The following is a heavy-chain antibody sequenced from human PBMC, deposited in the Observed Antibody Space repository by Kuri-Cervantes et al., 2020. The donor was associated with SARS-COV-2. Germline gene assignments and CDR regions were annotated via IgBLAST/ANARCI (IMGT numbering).Heavy chain of an antibody. CDR1: GFTFSSYG. J-gene: IGHJ4*02. CDR2: ISYDGSNK. D-gene: IGHD1-26*01. V-gene: IGHV3-30*18. Sequence: GESLXISCAASGFTFSSYGMHWVRQAPGKGLEWVAVISYDGSNKYYADSVKGRFTISRDKSKNTLNLQMNSLRAEDTAVYYCAKGSATSVWGQGTLVTVSS. CDR3: AKGSATSV.